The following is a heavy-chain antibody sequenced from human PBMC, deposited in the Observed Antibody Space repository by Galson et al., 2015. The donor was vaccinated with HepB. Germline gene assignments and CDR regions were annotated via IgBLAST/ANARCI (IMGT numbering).Heavy chain of an antibody. CDR1: GGSISSSSYY. Sequence: DTLSLTCTVSGGSISSSSYYWGWIRQPPGKGLEWIGSIYYSGSTYYNPPLKSRVTISVDTSKNQFSLKLSSVTAADTAVYYCARGYCSSTSCYRGSSGDALDIWGQGTMVTVSS. J-gene: IGHJ3*02. CDR3: ARGYCSSTSCYRGSSGDALDI. CDR2: IYYSGST. V-gene: IGHV4-39*01. D-gene: IGHD2-2*01.